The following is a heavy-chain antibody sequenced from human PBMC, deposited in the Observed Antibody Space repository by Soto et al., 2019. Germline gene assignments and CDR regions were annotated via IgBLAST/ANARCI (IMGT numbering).Heavy chain of an antibody. CDR1: GGSFSGYY. V-gene: IGHV4-34*01. J-gene: IGHJ6*02. D-gene: IGHD2-2*01. Sequence: PSETLSLTCAVSGGSFSGYYWTWIRQPPGTGLEWIGEINHSGSTNYNPSLKSRVTISVDTSKNQFSLKLTSVTAADTAVCYCARLGGHCSSSSCFGFYVMDVWGQGTTVTVSS. CDR2: INHSGST. CDR3: ARLGGHCSSSSCFGFYVMDV.